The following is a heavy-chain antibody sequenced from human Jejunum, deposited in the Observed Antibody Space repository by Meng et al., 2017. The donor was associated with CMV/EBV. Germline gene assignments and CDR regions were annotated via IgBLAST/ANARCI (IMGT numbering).Heavy chain of an antibody. J-gene: IGHJ5*02. Sequence: VMLVHAGAEVKKPGASVKGSCKASGYTFFSYDITWVRQAPGQGLEWMGWISTYNGKTNFAQKLLGRVTMTTDTSTNTAYMELRSLRSDDTAIYYCARGIVGTTIDLWGRGTLVTVSS. CDR1: GYTFFSYD. CDR2: ISTYNGKT. CDR3: ARGIVGTTIDL. V-gene: IGHV1-18*01. D-gene: IGHD1-26*01.